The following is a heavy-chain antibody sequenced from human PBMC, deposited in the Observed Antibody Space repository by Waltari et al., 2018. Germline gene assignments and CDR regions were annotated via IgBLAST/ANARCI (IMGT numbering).Heavy chain of an antibody. D-gene: IGHD4-17*01. Sequence: QVQLQESGPGLVKPSETLSLTCAVSGYSISSGYYWGWIRQPPGKGLEWIGGIYPSGSTYYNPSLKSRVTISVDTSKNQFSLKLSSVTAADTAVYYCARRHDYGDYLFDYWGQGTLVTVSS. V-gene: IGHV4-38-2*01. CDR2: IYPSGST. CDR1: GYSISSGYY. J-gene: IGHJ4*02. CDR3: ARRHDYGDYLFDY.